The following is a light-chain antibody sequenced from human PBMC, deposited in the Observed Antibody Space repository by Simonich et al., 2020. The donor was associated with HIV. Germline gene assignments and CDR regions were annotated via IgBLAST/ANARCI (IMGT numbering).Light chain of an antibody. V-gene: IGLV1-40*01. J-gene: IGLJ2*01. CDR2: GNS. Sequence: QSVLTQPPSVSGAPGQRVTISCSGSSSNIGAGYDVHWYQQLPGKAPKLLIYGNSNRPSGVPDRVSGSKSGTSASLAITGLQAKDEADYYCQSYDSSLSGVVFGGGTKLTVL. CDR1: SSNIGAGYD. CDR3: QSYDSSLSGVV.